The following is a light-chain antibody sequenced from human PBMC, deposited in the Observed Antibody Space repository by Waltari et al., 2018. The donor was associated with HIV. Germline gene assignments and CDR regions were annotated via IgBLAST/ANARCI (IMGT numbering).Light chain of an antibody. J-gene: IGKJ4*01. CDR2: DAS. Sequence: IVMTQSPATLSVSPGDIATVHCRAYQNVSSSLTWYQQKPGQAPRRLIYDASTRATGIAARFSGSGSGTDFALTISSLQAEDFAVYYCQQYNDWPLTFGGGTRVEIK. V-gene: IGKV3-15*01. CDR3: QQYNDWPLT. CDR1: QNVSSS.